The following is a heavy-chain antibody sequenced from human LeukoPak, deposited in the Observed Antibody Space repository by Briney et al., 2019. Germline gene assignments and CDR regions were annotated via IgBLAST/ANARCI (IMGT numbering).Heavy chain of an antibody. CDR3: ARDGGKWELLFGY. CDR2: IYSGGST. CDR1: GFTVSNNY. J-gene: IGHJ4*02. D-gene: IGHD1-26*01. Sequence: PGGSLRLSCAASGFTVSNNYMSWVRQAPGKGLEWVSIIYSGGSTYYADSAKGRFTISRDNSKSTLYLQMNSLRAEDTAVYYCARDGGKWELLFGYWGQGTLVTVSS. V-gene: IGHV3-53*01.